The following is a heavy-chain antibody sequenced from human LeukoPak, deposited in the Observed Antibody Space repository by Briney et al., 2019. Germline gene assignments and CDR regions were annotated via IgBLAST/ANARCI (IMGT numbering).Heavy chain of an antibody. V-gene: IGHV3-48*01. CDR1: GFTFNTYT. CDR2: VSGSSGII. J-gene: IGHJ4*02. CDR3: ARGSPYYESSGQVPFDY. D-gene: IGHD3-22*01. Sequence: TGGSLRLSCAASGFTFNTYTMNWVRQAPGKGLEWVSYVSGSSGIIDYADSVRCRFTISRDNAKNSLYLQMNSLRAEDTAVYYCARGSPYYESSGQVPFDYWGQGPLVTVSS.